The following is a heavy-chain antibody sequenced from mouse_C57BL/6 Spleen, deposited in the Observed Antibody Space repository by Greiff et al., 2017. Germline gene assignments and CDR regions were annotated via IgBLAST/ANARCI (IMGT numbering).Heavy chain of an antibody. CDR3: ARDKDYGSSPLDV. V-gene: IGHV5-4*01. J-gene: IGHJ1*03. Sequence: EVKVVESGGGLVKPGGSLKLSCAASGFTFSSYAMSWVRQTPEKRLEWVATISDGGSYTYYPDNVKGRFTISRDNAKNNLYLQMSHLKSEDTAMYYCARDKDYGSSPLDVWGTGTTVTVSS. CDR2: ISDGGSYT. D-gene: IGHD1-1*01. CDR1: GFTFSSYA.